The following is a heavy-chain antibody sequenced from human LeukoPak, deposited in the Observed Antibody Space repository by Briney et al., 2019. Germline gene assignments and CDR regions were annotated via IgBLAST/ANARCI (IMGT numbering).Heavy chain of an antibody. V-gene: IGHV4-39*01. Sequence: SETLSLTCTVSGGSLSSSSYYWGWIRQPPGRGLEWFGSIYYSGSTYYNPSLKTRVTISVHTSKHQFPLKLSSVTAANTAVYYCTSIKAYGWLSHRNAFDIWGQGTMVTVSS. CDR2: IYYSGST. D-gene: IGHD2-8*02. CDR1: GGSLSSSSYY. J-gene: IGHJ3*02. CDR3: TSIKAYGWLSHRNAFDI.